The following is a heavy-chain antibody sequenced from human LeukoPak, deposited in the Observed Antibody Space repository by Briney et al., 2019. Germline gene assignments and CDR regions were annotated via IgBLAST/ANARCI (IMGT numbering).Heavy chain of an antibody. V-gene: IGHV1-8*01. CDR1: GYTFTSYD. J-gene: IGHJ5*02. Sequence: ASVKVSCKASGYTFTSYDINWVRQATGQGLEWMGWRNPNSGNTGYAQKFQGRVTMTRNTSISTAYMELSSLRSEDTAVYYCARLPPYCSGGSCYYWFDPWGQGTLVTVSS. CDR3: ARLPPYCSGGSCYYWFDP. D-gene: IGHD2-15*01. CDR2: RNPNSGNT.